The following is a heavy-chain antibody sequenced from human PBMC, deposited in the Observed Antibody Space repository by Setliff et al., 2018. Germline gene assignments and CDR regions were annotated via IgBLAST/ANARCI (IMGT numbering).Heavy chain of an antibody. V-gene: IGHV3-15*01. J-gene: IGHJ5*02. CDR3: TTGPRDSRNYLNWFDP. CDR1: GITFKNAW. Sequence: GGSLRLSCSVSGITFKNAWMTWVRQAPGKGPEWVGRIKSSLEGATSDYGAPAKGRFTISRDDSKNMIFLHMNNLKTEDTGFYYCTTGPRDSRNYLNWFDPWGQGTLVTVSS. CDR2: IKSSLEGATS. D-gene: IGHD4-4*01.